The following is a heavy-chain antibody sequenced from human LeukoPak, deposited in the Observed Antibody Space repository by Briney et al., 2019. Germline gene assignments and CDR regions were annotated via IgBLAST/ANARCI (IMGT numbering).Heavy chain of an antibody. CDR2: ISSSSSTI. J-gene: IGHJ4*02. CDR3: AKDMSRGGSSWSNNPTCFDY. V-gene: IGHV3-48*04. D-gene: IGHD6-13*01. Sequence: PGRSLRLSCAASGFTFSSYGMNWVRQAPGKGLEWVSYISSSSSTIYYADSVKGRFTISRDNAKNSLYLQMNSLRAEDTALYYCAKDMSRGGSSWSNNPTCFDYWGQGTLVTVSS. CDR1: GFTFSSYG.